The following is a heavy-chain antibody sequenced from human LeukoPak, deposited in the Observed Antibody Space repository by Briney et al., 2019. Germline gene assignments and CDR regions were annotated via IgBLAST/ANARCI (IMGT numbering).Heavy chain of an antibody. Sequence: ASVKVSCKASGGTFSSYAISWVRQAPGQGLEWMGGIIPIFGTANYAQKFQGRVTITADESTSTAYMELSSLRSEDTAVYYCTRPYKEQLDFDHWGQGTLVTVSS. V-gene: IGHV1-69*13. CDR2: IIPIFGTA. CDR3: TRPYKEQLDFDH. J-gene: IGHJ4*02. D-gene: IGHD6-13*01. CDR1: GGTFSSYA.